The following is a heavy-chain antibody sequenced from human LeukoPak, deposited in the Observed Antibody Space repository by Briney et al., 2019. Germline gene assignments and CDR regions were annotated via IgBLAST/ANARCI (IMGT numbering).Heavy chain of an antibody. Sequence: ASETLTLICSVAGNFDSCGVDWVSLRQTPGTGLQWIGSLYSTGTTYYNPSLAGRVTVSTDSSKNQLSLKLRSVTAADTAVYYGTSQWAVDNTGGFAIWGQGSRVTVSS. V-gene: IGHV4-38-2*02. CDR2: LYSTGTT. D-gene: IGHD1-26*01. CDR1: GNFDSCGVD. J-gene: IGHJ3*02. CDR3: TSQWAVDNTGGFAI.